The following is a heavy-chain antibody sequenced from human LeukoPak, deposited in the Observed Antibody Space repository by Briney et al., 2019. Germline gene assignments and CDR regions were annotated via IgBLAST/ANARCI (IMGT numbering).Heavy chain of an antibody. V-gene: IGHV4-59*12. CDR2: IYYSGST. D-gene: IGHD3-22*01. CDR1: GGSISSYY. J-gene: IGHJ4*02. CDR3: ARVYYDSSGLYYLDY. Sequence: SETLSLTCTVSGGSISSYYWSWIRQPPGKGLEWIGYIYYSGSTNYNPSLKSRVTISVDTSKNQFSLKLSSVTAADTAVYYCARVYYDSSGLYYLDYWGQGTLVIVSS.